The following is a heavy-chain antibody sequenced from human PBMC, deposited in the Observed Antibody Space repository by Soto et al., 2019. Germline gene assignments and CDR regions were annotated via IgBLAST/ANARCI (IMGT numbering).Heavy chain of an antibody. CDR1: GGSFSGYY. V-gene: IGHV4-34*01. D-gene: IGHD6-13*01. CDR2: INHSGST. CDR3: ARGDYIAAVGTIDY. J-gene: IGHJ4*02. Sequence: SETLSLTCAVYGGSFSGYYWSWIRQPPGKGLEWIGEINHSGSTNYNPSLKSRVTISVDTSKNQFSLKLDSVTAADTALYYCARGDYIAAVGTIDYWGQGTLVTVSS.